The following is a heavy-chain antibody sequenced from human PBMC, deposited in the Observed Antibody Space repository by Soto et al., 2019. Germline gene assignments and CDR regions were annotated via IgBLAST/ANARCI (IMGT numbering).Heavy chain of an antibody. J-gene: IGHJ3*02. CDR3: ARDGGSYYDSSGYSQNDALAI. CDR1: GGSIRSGENY. V-gene: IGHV4-30-4*01. Sequence: QVQLQESGPRLVKPSQTLSLTCTVSGGSIRSGENYWSWIRQGPGKGLEWIGYISYSGITFYSPFLTSRVSISIDTSTNQFSLNLSSVTAADTAVYYCARDGGSYYDSSGYSQNDALAIWGQGTKVTVSS. D-gene: IGHD3-22*01. CDR2: ISYSGIT.